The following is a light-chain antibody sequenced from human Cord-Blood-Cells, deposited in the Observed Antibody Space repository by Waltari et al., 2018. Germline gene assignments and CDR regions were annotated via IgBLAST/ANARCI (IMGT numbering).Light chain of an antibody. CDR1: KRVSSN. CDR3: QQYNNWPLT. V-gene: IGKV3-15*01. J-gene: IGKJ4*01. Sequence: EIVMTQSPATLSVSPGERATLSCRASKRVSSNLAWYHQKPGQAPRHLIYGASTRATVIPARFSGSGSGTEFTLTISSLQSEDFAVYYCQQYNNWPLTFGGGTKVEIK. CDR2: GAS.